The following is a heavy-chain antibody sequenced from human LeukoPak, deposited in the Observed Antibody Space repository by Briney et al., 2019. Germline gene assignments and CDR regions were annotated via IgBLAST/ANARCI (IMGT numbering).Heavy chain of an antibody. J-gene: IGHJ4*02. V-gene: IGHV4-61*02. Sequence: SETLSLTCTVSGGSISSGSYYWSWIRQPAGKGLEWIGRIYTSGSTNYNPSLKSRVTISVDTSKNQFSLKLSSVTAADTAVYYCARGSHSYCGGDCYYVWFDYWGQGTLVTVSS. CDR2: IYTSGST. D-gene: IGHD2-21*01. CDR3: ARGSHSYCGGDCYYVWFDY. CDR1: GGSISSGSYY.